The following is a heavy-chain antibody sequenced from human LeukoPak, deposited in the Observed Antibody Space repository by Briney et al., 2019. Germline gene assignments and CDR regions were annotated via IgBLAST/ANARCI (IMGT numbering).Heavy chain of an antibody. CDR1: GFTFSSYA. Sequence: TGGSLRLSCVASGFTFSSYAMSWVRQAPGKGLEWVSAISGNGGRTYYADSVKGRFTFSRDNAKNTLYLQMNSLGTEDTAIYYCARGGYNRAFDIWGQGTVVTVSS. CDR3: ARGGYNRAFDI. V-gene: IGHV3-23*01. J-gene: IGHJ3*02. D-gene: IGHD5-24*01. CDR2: ISGNGGRT.